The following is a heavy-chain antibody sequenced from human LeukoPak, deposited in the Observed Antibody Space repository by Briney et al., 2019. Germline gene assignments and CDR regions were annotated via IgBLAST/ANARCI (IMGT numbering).Heavy chain of an antibody. D-gene: IGHD5-18*01. CDR2: MNPNSGNT. V-gene: IGHV1-8*01. Sequence: GASVKVSCKASGYTFTSYDINWVRQATGQGLEWMGWMNPNSGNTGYAQKFQGRVTMTRNTSISTAYMELSSLRSEDTAVYYCARVGVDTAMVIYYYYYMDVWGKGNPGHRLL. CDR3: ARVGVDTAMVIYYYYYMDV. J-gene: IGHJ6*03. CDR1: GYTFTSYD.